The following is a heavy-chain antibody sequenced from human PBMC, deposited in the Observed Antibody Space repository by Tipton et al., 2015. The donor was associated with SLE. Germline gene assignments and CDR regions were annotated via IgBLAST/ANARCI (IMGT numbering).Heavy chain of an antibody. CDR3: ARGVRIAVVKGWYFDL. V-gene: IGHV4-4*07. CDR1: AYSISSNYY. J-gene: IGHJ2*01. Sequence: TLSLTCSVSAYSISSNYYWSWIRQSAGKGLELMGRFYPGGTTSYNPSFKSRVTMSADTSKNQFSLKLNSVTAADTAVYYCARGVRIAVVKGWYFDLWGRGTLVTVSS. CDR2: FYPGGTT. D-gene: IGHD6-19*01.